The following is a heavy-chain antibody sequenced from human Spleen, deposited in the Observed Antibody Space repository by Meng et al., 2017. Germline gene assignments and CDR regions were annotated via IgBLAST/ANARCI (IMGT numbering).Heavy chain of an antibody. D-gene: IGHD4-11*01. J-gene: IGHJ4*02. V-gene: IGHV4-34*01. Sequence: QVQLQQWVAGLLKPSQTLSLTCVVLGGSFSDYSWSWIRQPPGKGLEWIGEINHSGSTNYNPSLESRATISVDTSQNNLSLKLSSVTAADSAVYYCARGPTTMAHDFDYWGQGTLVTVSS. CDR3: ARGPTTMAHDFDY. CDR1: GGSFSDYS. CDR2: INHSGST.